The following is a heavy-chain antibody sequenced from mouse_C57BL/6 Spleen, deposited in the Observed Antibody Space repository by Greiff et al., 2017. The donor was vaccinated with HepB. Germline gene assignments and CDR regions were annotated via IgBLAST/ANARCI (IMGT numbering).Heavy chain of an antibody. CDR1: GYTFTDYY. CDR3: ARGLLSDYFDY. D-gene: IGHD2-1*01. Sequence: VQLQQSGPVLVKPGASVQMSCKASGYTFTDYYMNWVKQSHGKSLEWIGVINPYNGGTSYNQKFKGKATLTVDKSSSTAYMELNSLTSEDSAVYYCARGLLSDYFDYWGQGTTLTVSS. V-gene: IGHV1-19*01. CDR2: INPYNGGT. J-gene: IGHJ2*01.